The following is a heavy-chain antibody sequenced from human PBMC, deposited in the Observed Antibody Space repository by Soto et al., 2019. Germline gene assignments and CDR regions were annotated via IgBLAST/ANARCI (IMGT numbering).Heavy chain of an antibody. V-gene: IGHV3-30-3*01. CDR3: ARDRGKLGYYYGMDV. Sequence: GSLRLSCATSGFTFSSYAMHWVRQAPGKGLEWVAVISYDGSNKYYADSVKGRFTISRDNSKNTLYLQMNSLRAEDTAVYYCARDRGKLGYYYGMDVWGQGTTVTVSS. D-gene: IGHD3-10*01. J-gene: IGHJ6*02. CDR2: ISYDGSNK. CDR1: GFTFSSYA.